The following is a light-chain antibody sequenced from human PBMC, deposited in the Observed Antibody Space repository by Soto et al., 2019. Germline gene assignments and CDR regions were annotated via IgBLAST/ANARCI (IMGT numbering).Light chain of an antibody. CDR2: SNY. CDR3: QSYDTRLGDWV. Sequence: QSALTQPPSVSGAPGQTVTISCSGSDSNIGAGYDLHWYQQVPGTAPKLLIHSNYLRASGVPDRFSASKSVTSASLAIIGLQADDEADYYCQSYDTRLGDWVLGGGTKVTVL. V-gene: IGLV1-40*01. J-gene: IGLJ3*02. CDR1: DSNIGAGYD.